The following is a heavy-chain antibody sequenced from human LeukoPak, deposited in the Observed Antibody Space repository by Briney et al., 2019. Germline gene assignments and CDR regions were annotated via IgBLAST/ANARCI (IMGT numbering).Heavy chain of an antibody. CDR2: ISSSGGGNI. D-gene: IGHD6-19*01. Sequence: GGYLRVSCTASGFTVSSYSMIWVRQAPGKGLEWVSCISSSGGGNIYYSDSVKGRFTLSRDSAKNSLYLQMNSLRVEDTAVYYCARGPGIAVAPLQHWGQGTLVTVSS. CDR3: ARGPGIAVAPLQH. J-gene: IGHJ1*01. V-gene: IGHV3-21*01. CDR1: GFTVSSYS.